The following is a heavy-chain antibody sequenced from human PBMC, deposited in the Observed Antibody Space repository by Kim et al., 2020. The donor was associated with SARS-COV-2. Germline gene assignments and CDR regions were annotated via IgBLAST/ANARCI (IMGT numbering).Heavy chain of an antibody. CDR3: ARVEETIVGAADLDY. CDR1: GFTFSSYE. D-gene: IGHD1-26*01. CDR2: ISSSGSTI. J-gene: IGHJ4*02. V-gene: IGHV3-48*03. Sequence: GGSLRLSCAASGFTFSSYEMNWVRQAPGKGLEWVSYISSSGSTIYYADSVKGRFTISRDNAKNSLYLQMNSLRAEDTAVYYCARVEETIVGAADLDYWGQGTLVTVSS.